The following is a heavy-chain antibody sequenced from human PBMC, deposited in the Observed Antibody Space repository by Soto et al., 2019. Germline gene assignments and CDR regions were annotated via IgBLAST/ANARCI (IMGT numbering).Heavy chain of an antibody. D-gene: IGHD1-26*01. Sequence: PSETLSLTCTVSAGSISSYYWSWIRQPPGKGLEWIGYIYYSGSTNYNPSLKSRVTISVDTSKNQFSLKLRSVTAADTAVYYCARSLGVTRFDYWGQGTLVT. CDR3: ARSLGVTRFDY. CDR2: IYYSGST. V-gene: IGHV4-59*01. CDR1: AGSISSYY. J-gene: IGHJ4*02.